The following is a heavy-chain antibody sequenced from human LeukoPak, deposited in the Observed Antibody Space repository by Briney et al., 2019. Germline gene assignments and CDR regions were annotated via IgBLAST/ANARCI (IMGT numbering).Heavy chain of an antibody. CDR3: ARRSHSSSWYPNGDYFDY. D-gene: IGHD6-13*01. CDR1: GYSFTNYW. V-gene: IGHV5-51*01. Sequence: PGESLKISCKGSGYSFTNYWIGWVRQMPGKGLEWMGIFYPGNSDTRYSPSFQGQVTISADKSITTAYLQWSSLKASDTAMYYCARRSHSSSWYPNGDYFDYWGQGTLVTVSS. J-gene: IGHJ4*02. CDR2: FYPGNSDT.